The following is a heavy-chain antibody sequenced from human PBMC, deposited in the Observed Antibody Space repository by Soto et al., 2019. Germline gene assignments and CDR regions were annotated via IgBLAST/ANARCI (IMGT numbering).Heavy chain of an antibody. V-gene: IGHV1-18*01. CDR2: ISAYNGNT. CDR1: GYTFTSYG. D-gene: IGHD5-18*01. J-gene: IGHJ4*02. Sequence: GGSVQVSCKASGYTFTSYGISWVRQAPGQGLEWMGWISAYNGNTNYAQKLQGRVTMTTDTPTSTAYMELRSLTSEDTAVYYCAREYGYSYGYDYWGQGTLVTVSS. CDR3: AREYGYSYGYDY.